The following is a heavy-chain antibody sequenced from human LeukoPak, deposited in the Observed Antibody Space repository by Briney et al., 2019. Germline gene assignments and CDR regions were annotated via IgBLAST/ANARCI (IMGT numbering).Heavy chain of an antibody. V-gene: IGHV4-39*07. Sequence: PSETLSLTCTVSGATISRSSYYWGWIRQSPGKGLEWIASMYYSGRTYYNPSLRSRVTISVDTSKNQFSLKLSSVTAADTAVYYCARGSGWPHYFDYWGQGTLGTVSS. CDR3: ARGSGWPHYFDY. D-gene: IGHD6-19*01. CDR2: MYYSGRT. CDR1: GATISRSSYY. J-gene: IGHJ4*02.